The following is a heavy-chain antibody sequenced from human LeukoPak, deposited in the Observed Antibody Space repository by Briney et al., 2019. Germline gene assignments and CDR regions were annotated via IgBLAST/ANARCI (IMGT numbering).Heavy chain of an antibody. CDR1: GGTFTSYA. V-gene: IGHV1-69*04. Sequence: SVKVSCKASGGTFTSYAISWERQAPGQGLEWMGRIIPILGIANYAQKFQGRVTITADKSTSTAYMELSSLRSEETAVYYCARGELEYYFDYWGQGTLVAVSS. CDR3: ARGELEYYFDY. J-gene: IGHJ4*02. D-gene: IGHD3-10*01. CDR2: IIPILGIA.